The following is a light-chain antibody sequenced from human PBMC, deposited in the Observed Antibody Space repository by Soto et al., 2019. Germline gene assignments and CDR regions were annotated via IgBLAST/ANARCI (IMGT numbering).Light chain of an antibody. CDR3: QQYNNWPS. CDR1: QTVSRN. CDR2: DIS. J-gene: IGKJ5*01. V-gene: IGKV3-15*01. Sequence: EVVMTQSPATLSVSPWERATLSCRASQTVSRNLAWYQQRPGQAPRLLIYDISNRAAGVPARFSGSGSETEFTLTIRSLPSEDFAVYFCQQYNNWPSFGQGTRLEI.